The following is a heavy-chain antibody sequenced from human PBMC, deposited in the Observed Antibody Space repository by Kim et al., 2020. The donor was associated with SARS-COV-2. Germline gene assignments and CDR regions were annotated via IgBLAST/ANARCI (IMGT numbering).Heavy chain of an antibody. CDR2: IIPIFGTA. Sequence: SVKVSCKASGGTFSSYAISWVRQAPGQGLEWMGGIIPIFGTANYAQKFQGRVPITADESTSTAYMELSSLRSEDTAVYYCARVGYCSGGSCYSLYYYYYYMDVWGKGTAVTVSS. J-gene: IGHJ6*03. CDR3: ARVGYCSGGSCYSLYYYYYYMDV. D-gene: IGHD2-15*01. CDR1: GGTFSSYA. V-gene: IGHV1-69*13.